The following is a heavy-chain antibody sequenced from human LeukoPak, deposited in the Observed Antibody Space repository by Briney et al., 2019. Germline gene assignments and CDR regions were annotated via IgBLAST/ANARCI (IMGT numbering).Heavy chain of an antibody. J-gene: IGHJ3*02. CDR3: ARDYYYAFDT. CDR1: GFTFSSYS. Sequence: PGGSLRLSCAASGFTFSSYSMNWVRQAPGKGLEWVSYISSSGSAIYYADSVKGRFTISRDNAKDSLYLQMNSLRAEDTAVYYCARDYYYAFDTWGQGTMVTVSS. V-gene: IGHV3-48*01. D-gene: IGHD3-22*01. CDR2: ISSSGSAI.